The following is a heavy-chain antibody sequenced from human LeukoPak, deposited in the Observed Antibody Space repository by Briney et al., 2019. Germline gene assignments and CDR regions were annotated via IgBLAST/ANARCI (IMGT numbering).Heavy chain of an antibody. CDR3: AKRRASDGSGYRAFEF. CDR2: IDSSGSYT. CDR1: GSTFSSNP. V-gene: IGHV3-23*05. D-gene: IGHD3-22*01. J-gene: IGHJ4*02. Sequence: AGGSLGLSCEVSGSTFSSNPMSWVGRAPGRGLEWASPIDSSGSYTCDDSVKGRFIISRDNSKNTLYLQMNSLRAEDTAVYYCAKRRASDGSGYRAFEFWGQGTLVTVSS.